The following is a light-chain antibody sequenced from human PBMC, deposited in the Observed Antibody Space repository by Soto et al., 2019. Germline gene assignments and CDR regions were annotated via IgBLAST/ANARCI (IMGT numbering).Light chain of an antibody. CDR1: QSISNW. J-gene: IGKJ4*01. CDR3: QQYDSYPLT. CDR2: KAS. V-gene: IGKV1-5*03. Sequence: DIQMTQSPSTLSASVGDRVTITCRASQSISNWLAWYQQKPGKAPKLLIYKASSLDSGVPSRFSGGGSGTEFTLTISSLQPDDVATYYCQQYDSYPLTFGGGTKVDIK.